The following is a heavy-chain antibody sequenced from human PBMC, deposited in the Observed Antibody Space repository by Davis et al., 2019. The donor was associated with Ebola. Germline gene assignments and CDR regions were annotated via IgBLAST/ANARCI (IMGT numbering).Heavy chain of an antibody. V-gene: IGHV1-69*13. CDR2: IIPVFRTA. D-gene: IGHD2-15*01. CDR1: GYSFTSYY. Sequence: SVKVSCKASGYSFTSYYIHWVRQAPGQGLEWMGGIIPVFRTANYAQKFQGRVTITADESTRTVYMELNGLRSEDTAVYYCAHLGPQRYCSGGGCHGYLDYWGQGTLVTVSS. CDR3: AHLGPQRYCSGGGCHGYLDY. J-gene: IGHJ4*02.